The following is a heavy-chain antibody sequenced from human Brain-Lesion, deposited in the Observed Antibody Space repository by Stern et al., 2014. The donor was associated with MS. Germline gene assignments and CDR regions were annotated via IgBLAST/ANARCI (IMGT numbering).Heavy chain of an antibody. V-gene: IGHV4-61*02. Sequence: VQLVESGPGLVKPSQTLSLSCTVSGGSISSGGYYWSWIRQPAGKGLEWIGRIFNSGSTSYNPPLKSRVTISIDPSKNQFSLRLNPMTAADTAVYYCARGRVVPGFQYYATDVWGQGTTVIVSS. CDR1: GGSISSGGYY. CDR2: IFNSGST. CDR3: ARGRVVPGFQYYATDV. D-gene: IGHD2-2*01. J-gene: IGHJ6*02.